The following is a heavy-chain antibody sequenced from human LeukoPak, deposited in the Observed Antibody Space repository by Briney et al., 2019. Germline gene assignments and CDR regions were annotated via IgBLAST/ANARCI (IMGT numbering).Heavy chain of an antibody. Sequence: GGSLRLSCAASGFTFSNYAMSWVRQAPGKGLEWVSGISGGGGSTYYADSVKGRFTISRDNSKNTLYLQMNSLRAEDTAVYYCAKFHSNYVAYWYFDLWGRGTLVTVSS. J-gene: IGHJ2*01. V-gene: IGHV3-23*01. CDR3: AKFHSNYVAYWYFDL. CDR1: GFTFSNYA. D-gene: IGHD4-11*01. CDR2: ISGGGGST.